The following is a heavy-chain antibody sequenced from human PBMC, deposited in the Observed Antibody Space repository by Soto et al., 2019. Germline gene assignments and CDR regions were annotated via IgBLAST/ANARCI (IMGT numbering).Heavy chain of an antibody. V-gene: IGHV4-34*01. D-gene: IGHD3-22*01. J-gene: IGHJ4*02. CDR2: INHSGRT. CDR3: ARGREHYYDSSGYLL. CDR1: DGSFSGYY. Sequence: SETLSLTCAVYDGSFSGYYRSWIRQPPEKGLEWIGEINHSGRTNYNPSLKSRVTISVDTSKNQFSLKLSSVTAADTAVYYCARGREHYYDSSGYLLWGQGTLVTVSS.